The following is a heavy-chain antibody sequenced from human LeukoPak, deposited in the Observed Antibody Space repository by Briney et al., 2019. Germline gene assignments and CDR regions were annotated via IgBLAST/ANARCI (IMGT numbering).Heavy chain of an antibody. J-gene: IGHJ4*02. CDR1: GFTSSINW. CDR3: ARTFVGYCSASTCYYFDY. V-gene: IGHV3-7*01. D-gene: IGHD2-15*01. Sequence: GGSLRLSCAASGFTSSINWMSWVRQAPGKGLEWVASIKQDGSVKYYVDSVKGRFTISRDNAMNSLYLLMNSLRAEDTAVYYCARTFVGYCSASTCYYFDYWGQGTLVTVSS. CDR2: IKQDGSVK.